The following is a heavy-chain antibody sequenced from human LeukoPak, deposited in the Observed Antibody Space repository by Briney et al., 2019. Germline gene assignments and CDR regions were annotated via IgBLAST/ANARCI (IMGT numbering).Heavy chain of an antibody. D-gene: IGHD3-10*01. Sequence: SETLSLTCTVSGGSISSYYWSWIRQPPGKGLEWIGYIYYSGGTNYNPSLKSRVTISLDTSKNQFSLKLSSVTAADTAVYYCASLGGLGSWNFGYWGQGTLVTVPS. V-gene: IGHV4-59*01. J-gene: IGHJ4*02. CDR1: GGSISSYY. CDR3: ASLGGLGSWNFGY. CDR2: IYYSGGT.